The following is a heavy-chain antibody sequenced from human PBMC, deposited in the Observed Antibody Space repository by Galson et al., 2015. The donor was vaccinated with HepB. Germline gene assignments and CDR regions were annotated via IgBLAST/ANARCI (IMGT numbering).Heavy chain of an antibody. CDR2: IYPGDSDT. J-gene: IGHJ4*02. V-gene: IGHV5-51*03. D-gene: IGHD3-22*01. CDR1: GYSFTSYW. CDR3: ARRREYYDSSGYYYRGGYYFDY. Sequence: SGAEVKKPGESLKISCKGSGYSFTSYWIGWVRQMPGKGLEWMGIIYPGDSDTRYSPSFQGQVTISADKSISTAYLQWSSLKASDTAMYYCARRREYYDSSGYYYRGGYYFDYWGQGTLVTVSS.